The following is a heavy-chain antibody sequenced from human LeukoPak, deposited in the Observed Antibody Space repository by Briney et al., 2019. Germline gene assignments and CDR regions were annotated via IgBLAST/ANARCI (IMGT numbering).Heavy chain of an antibody. V-gene: IGHV3-21*04. CDR3: AKSVAAAGNDYFDY. CDR1: GFTFSSYS. J-gene: IGHJ4*02. D-gene: IGHD6-13*01. Sequence: TGGSLRLSCAASGFTFSSYSMNWVRQAPGKGLEWVSSISSSSSYIYYADSVKGRFTISRDNAKNSLYLQMNSLRAEDTALYYCAKSVAAAGNDYFDYWGQGTLVTVSS. CDR2: ISSSSSYI.